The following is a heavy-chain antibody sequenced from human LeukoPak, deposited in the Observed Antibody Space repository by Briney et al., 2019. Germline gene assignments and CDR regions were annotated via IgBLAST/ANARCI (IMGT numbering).Heavy chain of an antibody. V-gene: IGHV1-8*01. CDR3: ASTAQNTVVVVPAAPFGY. J-gene: IGHJ4*02. CDR1: GYTFTSYD. Sequence: ASVKVSCKASGYTFTSYDINWVRQATGQGLEWMGWMNPNSVNTGYAQKFQGRVTMTRNTSISTAYMELSSLRSEDTAVYYCASTAQNTVVVVPAAPFGYWGQGTLVTVPS. CDR2: MNPNSVNT. D-gene: IGHD2-2*01.